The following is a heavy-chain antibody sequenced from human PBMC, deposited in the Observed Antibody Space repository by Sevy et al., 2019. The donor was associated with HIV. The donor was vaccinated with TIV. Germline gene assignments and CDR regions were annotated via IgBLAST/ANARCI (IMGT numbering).Heavy chain of an antibody. Sequence: GGSLRLSCAASGFTFSSYGMHWVRQAPGKGLEWVAFIRYDGSNKYYGDSVKGRFTISRDNSKNRLYLQMNSLRAEDTAVYYCAKSYTIFGVVISYYYYGMDVWGQGTTVTVSS. CDR3: AKSYTIFGVVISYYYYGMDV. CDR1: GFTFSSYG. V-gene: IGHV3-30*02. CDR2: IRYDGSNK. D-gene: IGHD3-3*01. J-gene: IGHJ6*02.